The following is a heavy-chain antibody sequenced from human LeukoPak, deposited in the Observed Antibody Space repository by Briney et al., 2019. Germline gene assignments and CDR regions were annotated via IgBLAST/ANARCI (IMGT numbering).Heavy chain of an antibody. CDR1: GGSISSYY. Sequence: SETLSLTCTVSGGSISSYYWSWIRQPPGKGLEWIGYIYYSGSTNYNPSLKSRVTMSVDTSKNQFSLKLSSVTAADTAVYYCARAGDLHYYGSGSYDYWGQGTLVTVSS. J-gene: IGHJ4*02. V-gene: IGHV4-59*01. D-gene: IGHD3-10*01. CDR3: ARAGDLHYYGSGSYDY. CDR2: IYYSGST.